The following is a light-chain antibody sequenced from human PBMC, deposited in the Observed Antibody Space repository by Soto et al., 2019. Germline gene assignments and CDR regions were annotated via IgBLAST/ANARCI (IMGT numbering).Light chain of an antibody. Sequence: EIMMKQSPATLSVTPGEGATLSCRASQSVSSKLAWYQQKPGQAPRLLIYGASTRATGIPARFSGSGSGTEFTLIISSLQSEDSAVYYCQQYNSWLWTFGQGAMVDIK. CDR3: QQYNSWLWT. CDR2: GAS. V-gene: IGKV3-15*01. CDR1: QSVSSK. J-gene: IGKJ1*01.